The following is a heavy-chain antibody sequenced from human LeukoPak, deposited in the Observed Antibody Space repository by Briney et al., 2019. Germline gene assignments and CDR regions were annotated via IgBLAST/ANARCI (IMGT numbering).Heavy chain of an antibody. D-gene: IGHD1-26*01. Sequence: PSETLSLTCTVSGGSISSYYWSWIRQPPGKGLEWIGYSYYSGSTSYNPSLKSRVTISVDTSKNQFSLKLSSVTAADTAVYYCARHDPIVGTPDAFDIWGQGTMVTVSS. CDR2: SYYSGST. CDR1: GGSISSYY. CDR3: ARHDPIVGTPDAFDI. J-gene: IGHJ3*02. V-gene: IGHV4-59*08.